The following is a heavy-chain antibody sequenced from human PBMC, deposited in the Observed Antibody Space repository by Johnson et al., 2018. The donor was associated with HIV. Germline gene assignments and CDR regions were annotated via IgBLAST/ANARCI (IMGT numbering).Heavy chain of an antibody. CDR2: FKSKTNGGTT. CDR3: ARVKSYGNWGSRKGGRESRAAFDI. D-gene: IGHD7-27*01. Sequence: VHLVESGGGLVKPGGSLRLSCAASGFIFSNAWMSWVRQAPGKGLEWVGRFKSKTNGGTTDYAAPVKGRFTISRDDSKDTLYLQMNSLRAEDTAVYYCARVKSYGNWGSRKGGRESRAAFDIWGQGTMVTVSS. V-gene: IGHV3-15*01. J-gene: IGHJ3*02. CDR1: GFIFSNAW.